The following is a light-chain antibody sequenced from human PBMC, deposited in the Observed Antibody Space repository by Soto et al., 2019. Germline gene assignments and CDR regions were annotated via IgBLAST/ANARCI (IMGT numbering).Light chain of an antibody. CDR1: QYISSY. J-gene: IGKJ4*01. Sequence: AIRMTQSPSSLSASTGDRVTITCRASQYISSYLAWYQQKPGKAPELLISAASTLRSGVPSRFSGSGSGTDFTLTISCLQSEDFATYYCQQRSNWPPTFGGGTKVDIK. CDR2: AAS. V-gene: IGKV1-8*01. CDR3: QQRSNWPPT.